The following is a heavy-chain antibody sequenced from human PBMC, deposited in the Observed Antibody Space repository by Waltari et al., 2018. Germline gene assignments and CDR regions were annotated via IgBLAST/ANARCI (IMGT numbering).Heavy chain of an antibody. V-gene: IGHV1-3*01. D-gene: IGHD5-18*01. CDR1: GDTFSDYA. CDR3: ARDSSGYNYGFGS. Sequence: QVQLVQSGAEVQEPGASVSVSCKASGDTFSDYAIHWVRQAPGQGPAWMGWINGCSGRTKSSQKFQGRPTIFRDTSAAITVRMELHRLTAADTAVYYCARDSSGYNYGFGSWGQGTLVTVSP. J-gene: IGHJ5*02. CDR2: INGCSGRT.